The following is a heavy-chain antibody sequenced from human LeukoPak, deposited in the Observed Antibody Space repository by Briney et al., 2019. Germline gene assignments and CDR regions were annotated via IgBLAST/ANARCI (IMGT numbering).Heavy chain of an antibody. Sequence: ASVKVSCKASGYTFTSYAMHWVRQAPGQRLEWMGWINAGNGNTKYSQKFQGRVTITRDTSASTAYMELSSLRSEDTAVYYCARVGGHDYGDRREFDPWGQGTLVTVSS. J-gene: IGHJ5*02. CDR3: ARVGGHDYGDRREFDP. CDR1: GYTFTSYA. V-gene: IGHV1-3*01. D-gene: IGHD4-17*01. CDR2: INAGNGNT.